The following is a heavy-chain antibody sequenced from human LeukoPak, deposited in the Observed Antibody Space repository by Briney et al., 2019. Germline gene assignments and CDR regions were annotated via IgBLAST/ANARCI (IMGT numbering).Heavy chain of an antibody. CDR1: GFTLSSYA. Sequence: GGSLRLSCAASGFTLSSYAMSWVRQGPGKGLEWVSAISVSGNTYHADSVKGRFTISRDSYKNTLYLQMNSLRAEDAAVYYCAKATGYLLWGQGTLVTVSS. D-gene: IGHD1-14*01. J-gene: IGHJ4*02. V-gene: IGHV3-23*01. CDR3: AKATGYLL. CDR2: ISVSGNT.